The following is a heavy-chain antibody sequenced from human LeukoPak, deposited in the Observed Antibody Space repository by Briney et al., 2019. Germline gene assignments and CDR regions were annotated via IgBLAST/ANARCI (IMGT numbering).Heavy chain of an antibody. CDR3: TTDATFPYYDFWSGYKTYDAFDI. CDR2: IKSKTDGGTT. D-gene: IGHD3-3*01. Sequence: GGSLRLSCAASGFTFSNAWMSWVRQAPGKGPEWVGRIKSKTDGGTTDYAAPVKGRFTISRDDSKNTLYLQMNSLKTEDTAVYYCTTDATFPYYDFWSGYKTYDAFDIWGQGTMVTVSS. J-gene: IGHJ3*02. CDR1: GFTFSNAW. V-gene: IGHV3-15*01.